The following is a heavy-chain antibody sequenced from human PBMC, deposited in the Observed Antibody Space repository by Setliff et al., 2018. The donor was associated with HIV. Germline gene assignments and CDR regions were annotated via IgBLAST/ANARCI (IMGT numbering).Heavy chain of an antibody. J-gene: IGHJ4*02. CDR1: GGSISSGSYY. D-gene: IGHD1-1*01. V-gene: IGHV4-61*09. Sequence: PSETLSLTCTVSGGSISSGSYYWSWIRQPAGKGLEWIGHIYTSGSTSYNPSLRSRVTISVDTSKNQFSLELTSLSAADTAVYYCARFPHEREPKTWGQGTLVTVSS. CDR2: IYTSGST. CDR3: ARFPHEREPKT.